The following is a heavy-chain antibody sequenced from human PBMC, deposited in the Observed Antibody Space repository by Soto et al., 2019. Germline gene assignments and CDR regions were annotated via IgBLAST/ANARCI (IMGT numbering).Heavy chain of an antibody. CDR2: IYTSGST. D-gene: IGHD3-10*01. Sequence: PSETLSLTCTVSGGSISSYYWSWIRQPAGKGLEWIGRIYTSGSTNYNPSLKSRVTMSVDTSKNQFSLKLSSVTAADTAVYYCARLGGSGSYPNWFDPWGQGTLVTVYS. CDR1: GGSISSYY. CDR3: ARLGGSGSYPNWFDP. J-gene: IGHJ5*02. V-gene: IGHV4-4*07.